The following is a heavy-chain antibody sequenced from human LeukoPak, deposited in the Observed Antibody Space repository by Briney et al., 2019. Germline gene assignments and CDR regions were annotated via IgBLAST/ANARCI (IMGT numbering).Heavy chain of an antibody. J-gene: IGHJ4*02. D-gene: IGHD6-19*01. CDR2: IYYSGST. Sequence: SETLSLTCTASGGSISGYYWSWIRQPPGRGLEWIGYIYYSGSTNYNPSLKSRVTTSVDTSKNQFSLKLSSVTAADTAVYYCARSIAVAGYYFAYWGQGTLVTVSS. CDR3: ARSIAVAGYYFAY. V-gene: IGHV4-59*08. CDR1: GGSISGYY.